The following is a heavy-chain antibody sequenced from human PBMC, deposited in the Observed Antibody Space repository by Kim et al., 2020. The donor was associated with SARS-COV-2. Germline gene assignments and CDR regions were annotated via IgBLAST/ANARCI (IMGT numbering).Heavy chain of an antibody. V-gene: IGHV3-74*01. CDR2: INTDVSLT. CDR1: GFTFSSHW. D-gene: IGHD1-26*01. Sequence: GGSLRLSCAASGFTFSSHWMHWVRQGPGKGLVWVSYINTDVSLTSYADSEKGRFTISRDNAKNTLYLQMNSLRVEDTGVYYCARGGAGAVDYWGPGTRVTVSS. CDR3: ARGGAGAVDY. J-gene: IGHJ4*02.